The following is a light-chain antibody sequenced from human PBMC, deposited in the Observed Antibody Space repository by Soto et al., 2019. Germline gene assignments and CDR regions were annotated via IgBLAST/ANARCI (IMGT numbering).Light chain of an antibody. J-gene: IGLJ1*01. CDR3: SAWDDRLNGCV. V-gene: IGLV1-44*01. Sequence: QSVLTQPPSASGTPGQRVTISCSGSSSNIGTYSVSWYQQFPGTAPRLLIYSDNQRPSGVPDRFSASKSGASASLAISGLQSDDEADFSCSAWDDRLNGCVFGTGTKVP. CDR1: SSNIGTYS. CDR2: SDN.